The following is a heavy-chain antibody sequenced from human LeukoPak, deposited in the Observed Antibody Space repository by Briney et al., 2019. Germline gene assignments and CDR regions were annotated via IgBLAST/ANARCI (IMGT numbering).Heavy chain of an antibody. D-gene: IGHD6-13*01. J-gene: IGHJ3*02. CDR2: LLYSGST. V-gene: IGHV4-59*11. CDR3: ATNAGPSADGDVLDI. Sequence: PSETLSLTCTVSGDSITWHYWHWVRQPPGKALEWIGHLLYSGSTSYNPSLDSRVTISLDTSKKSFSLTLTSVTAADTALYYCATNAGPSADGDVLDIWGQGTMVTVSS. CDR1: GDSITWHY.